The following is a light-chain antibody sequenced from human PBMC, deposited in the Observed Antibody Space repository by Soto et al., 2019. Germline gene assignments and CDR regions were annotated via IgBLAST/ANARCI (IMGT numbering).Light chain of an antibody. CDR2: AAS. CDR3: HQYNKWPPIT. V-gene: IGKV1-17*03. J-gene: IGKJ5*01. CDR1: QGISNY. Sequence: DIQMTQSPSAMSASVGDRVNITCRASQGISNYLAWFQLKPGKVPKRLMYAASTRATGIPARFSGSGSGTEFTLTISNLQSEDFAVYYCHQYNKWPPITFGQGTRLEIK.